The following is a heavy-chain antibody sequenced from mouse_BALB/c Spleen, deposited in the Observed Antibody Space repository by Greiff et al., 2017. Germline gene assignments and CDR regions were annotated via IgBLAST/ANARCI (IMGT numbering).Heavy chain of an antibody. CDR2: IDPYYGGT. V-gene: IGHV1-39*01. CDR3: ARRAYGSSAYAMDY. Sequence: EVKLVESGPELEKPGASVKISCKASGYSFTGYNMNWVKQSNGKSLEWIGNIDPYYGGTSYNQKFKGKATLTVDKSSSTAYMQLKSLTSEDSAVYYCARRAYGSSAYAMDYWGQGTSVTVSS. CDR1: GYSFTGYN. D-gene: IGHD1-1*01. J-gene: IGHJ4*01.